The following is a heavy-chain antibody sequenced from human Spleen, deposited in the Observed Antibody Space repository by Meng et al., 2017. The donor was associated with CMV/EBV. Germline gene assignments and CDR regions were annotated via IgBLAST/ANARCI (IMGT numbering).Heavy chain of an antibody. V-gene: IGHV3-30-3*01. CDR2: ISYDGGNK. D-gene: IGHD5-18*01. CDR3: ARADTAMVFGTFDY. J-gene: IGHJ4*02. Sequence: GGSLRLSCAASGFTFSSYAMHWVRQAPGKGLEWVAVISYDGGNKYYADSVKGRFTISRDNSKNTLYLQMNSLRAEDTAVYYCARADTAMVFGTFDYWGQGTLVTVSS. CDR1: GFTFSSYA.